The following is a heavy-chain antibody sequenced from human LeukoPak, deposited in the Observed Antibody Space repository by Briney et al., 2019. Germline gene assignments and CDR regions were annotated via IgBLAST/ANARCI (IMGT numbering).Heavy chain of an antibody. CDR2: INSDSGGT. J-gene: IGHJ4*02. Sequence: ASVMVSCKASGYTFTGYYIDWVRQAPGQGLEWMGWINSDSGGTNYAQKFQGRVTMTRDTSTSTAYMELSSLRSDDTAFYYCARDTITVTTPYFDYWGQGTLVTVPS. CDR1: GYTFTGYY. D-gene: IGHD4-17*01. V-gene: IGHV1-2*02. CDR3: ARDTITVTTPYFDY.